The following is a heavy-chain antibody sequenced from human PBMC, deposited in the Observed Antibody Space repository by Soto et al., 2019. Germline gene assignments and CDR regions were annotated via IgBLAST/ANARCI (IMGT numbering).Heavy chain of an antibody. J-gene: IGHJ4*02. CDR1: GYTFTSYG. CDR3: AGERGGGAEGDDY. Sequence: QVQLVQSGAEVKKPGASVKVSCKASGYTFTSYGISWVRQAPGQGLEWMGWISAYNGNTNYAQKPQGRHTMTTDTPTRTAYMERGSRRSDDTAVYYCAGERGGGAEGDDYWGQGTLVTVSS. CDR2: ISAYNGNT. V-gene: IGHV1-18*01. D-gene: IGHD3-10*01.